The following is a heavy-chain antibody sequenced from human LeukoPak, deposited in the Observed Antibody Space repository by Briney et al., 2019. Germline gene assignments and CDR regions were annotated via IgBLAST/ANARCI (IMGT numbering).Heavy chain of an antibody. Sequence: GGSLRLSCAASGFTFSSYSMNWVRQAPGKGLEWVSYIGSSSTSINYADSVKGRFTISRDNAKNSLYLQMNSLRAEDTAVYYCARGPVGATSFDYWGQGTLVSVSS. D-gene: IGHD1-26*01. V-gene: IGHV3-48*01. CDR1: GFTFSSYS. J-gene: IGHJ4*02. CDR2: IGSSSTSI. CDR3: ARGPVGATSFDY.